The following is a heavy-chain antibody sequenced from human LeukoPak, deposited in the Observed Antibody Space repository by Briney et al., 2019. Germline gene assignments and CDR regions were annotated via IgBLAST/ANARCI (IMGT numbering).Heavy chain of an antibody. Sequence: GGSLRLSCTTSGFSFSSYTMHWVRQAPGKGLEWVAVISYDGSNKYYADSVKGRFTISRDNSKNTLYLQMNSLRAEDTAVYYCARSYRSTPQYYYYYYMDVWGKGTTVTVSS. CDR2: ISYDGSNK. CDR3: ARSYRSTPQYYYYYYMDV. J-gene: IGHJ6*03. CDR1: GFSFSSYT. D-gene: IGHD6-13*01. V-gene: IGHV3-30-3*01.